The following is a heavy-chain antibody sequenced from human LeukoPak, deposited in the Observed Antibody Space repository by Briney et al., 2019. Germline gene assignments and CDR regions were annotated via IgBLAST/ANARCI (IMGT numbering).Heavy chain of an antibody. CDR1: GFTFSSYA. CDR3: AKQPDYGGNPHYFDY. V-gene: IGHV3-23*01. J-gene: IGHJ4*02. D-gene: IGHD4-23*01. CDR2: ISGSGGST. Sequence: GGSLRLSCAASGFTFSSYAMSWVRQPPGKGLEWVSAISGSGGSTYYADSVKGRFTISRDNSKNTLYLQMNSLRAEDTAVYYCAKQPDYGGNPHYFDYWGQGTLVTVSS.